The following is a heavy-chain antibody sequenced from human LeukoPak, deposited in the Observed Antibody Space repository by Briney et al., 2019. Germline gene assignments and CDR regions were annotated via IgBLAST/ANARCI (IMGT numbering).Heavy chain of an antibody. CDR1: GYTFTSYA. CDR2: INAGNGNT. Sequence: ASVKVFCKASGYTFTSYAMHWVRQAPGQRLEWMGWINAGNGNTKYSQKFQGRVTITRDTSASTAYMELSSLRSEDTAVYYCATGMVVAGTGFDYWGQGTLVTVSS. V-gene: IGHV1-3*01. J-gene: IGHJ4*02. D-gene: IGHD2-15*01. CDR3: ATGMVVAGTGFDY.